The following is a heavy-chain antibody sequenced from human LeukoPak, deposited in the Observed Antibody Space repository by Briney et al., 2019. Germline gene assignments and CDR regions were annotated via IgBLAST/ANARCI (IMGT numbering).Heavy chain of an antibody. CDR3: ARADIVVVPAAILDSYCFDY. J-gene: IGHJ4*02. CDR1: GGSFSGYY. CDR2: INHSGST. V-gene: IGHV4-34*01. D-gene: IGHD2-2*01. Sequence: KPSETLSLTCAVYGGSFSGYYWSWIRQPPGKGLEWIGEINHSGSTNYNPSLKSRVTISVDTSKNQFSLKLSSVTAADTAVYYCARADIVVVPAAILDSYCFDYWGQGTLVTVSS.